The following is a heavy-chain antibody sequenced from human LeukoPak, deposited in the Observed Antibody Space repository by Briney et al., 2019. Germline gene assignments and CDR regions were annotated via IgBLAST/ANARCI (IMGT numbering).Heavy chain of an antibody. CDR1: GGSITSSNYY. CDR2: VYYGGNT. J-gene: IGHJ3*02. V-gene: IGHV4-39*01. CDR3: ARQASPSGTYLLYAFVI. Sequence: SETLSLTCTVSGGSITSSNYYWAWIRQPPGKGPEWIGSVYYGGNTYYNPSLRSRLTISVDTSKIQFSLRLTSVTAADTAVYYCARQASPSGTYLLYAFVIWGQGTMVTVSA. D-gene: IGHD1-26*01.